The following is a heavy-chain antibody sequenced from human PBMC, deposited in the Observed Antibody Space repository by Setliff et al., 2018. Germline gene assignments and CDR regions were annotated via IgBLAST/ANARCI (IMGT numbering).Heavy chain of an antibody. CDR3: AREGRGVYYHYYYMDV. D-gene: IGHD3-10*01. CDR2: ISDRSGSTI. CDR1: GFTFSDYY. Sequence: GGSLRLSCVVSGFTFSDYYMSWIRQAPGKGLEWVSYISDRSGSTIYYADSVKGRFTISRDNAKNSLYLQMKSLRAEDTAVYYCAREGRGVYYHYYYMDVWGKGTTVTVSS. J-gene: IGHJ6*03. V-gene: IGHV3-11*04.